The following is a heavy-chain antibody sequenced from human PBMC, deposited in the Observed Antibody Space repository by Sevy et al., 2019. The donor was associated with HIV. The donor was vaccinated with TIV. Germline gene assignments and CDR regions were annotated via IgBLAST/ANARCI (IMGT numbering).Heavy chain of an antibody. CDR1: GFPFSSYA. V-gene: IGHV3-23*01. CDR3: AKDRAAMVGDAFDI. J-gene: IGHJ3*02. CDR2: IGGSGVST. Sequence: GGSLRLSCAASGFPFSSYAMSWVRQAPGKGLEWVSAIGGSGVSTYYADSVKGRFTISRDNSKNTLYLQMNSLRAEDTAVYSCAKDRAAMVGDAFDIWGQGTMVTVSS. D-gene: IGHD5-18*01.